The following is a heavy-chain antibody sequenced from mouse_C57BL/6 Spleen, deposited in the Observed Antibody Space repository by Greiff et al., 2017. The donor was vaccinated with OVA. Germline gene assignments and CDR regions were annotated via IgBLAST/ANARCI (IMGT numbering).Heavy chain of an antibody. CDR2: ISSGSSTI. Sequence: EVKLVESGGGLVKPGGSLKLSCAASGFTFSDYGMHWVRQAPEKGLEWVAYISSGSSTIYYADTVKGRFTISRDNAKNTLFLQMTSLRSEDTAMYYCARINWDGFDYWGQGTTLTVSS. CDR3: ARINWDGFDY. V-gene: IGHV5-17*01. D-gene: IGHD4-1*01. CDR1: GFTFSDYG. J-gene: IGHJ2*01.